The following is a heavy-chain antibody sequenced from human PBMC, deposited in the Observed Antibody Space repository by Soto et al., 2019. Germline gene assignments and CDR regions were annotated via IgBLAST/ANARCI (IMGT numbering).Heavy chain of an antibody. CDR1: GFTFSSYS. V-gene: IGHV3-48*01. CDR2: ISSSSSTK. J-gene: IGHJ6*02. Sequence: GGSLRLSRAASGFTFSSYSMNWVRQAPGKGLGWVSYISSSSSTKYYADSVKGRFTISRDNAKNTLYLQMDSLRAEDTAVYYGAKGLRTVRLKHGMDVWGQGTTVTV. D-gene: IGHD2-21*02. CDR3: AKGLRTVRLKHGMDV.